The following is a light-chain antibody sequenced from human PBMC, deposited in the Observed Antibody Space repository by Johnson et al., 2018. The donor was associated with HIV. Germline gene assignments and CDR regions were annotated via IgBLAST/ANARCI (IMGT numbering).Light chain of an antibody. V-gene: IGLV1-51*01. CDR1: NSNIGNNY. CDR3: GIWASSLSAYV. CDR2: DNN. Sequence: QSALTQPPSVSAAPGQKVTISCSGTNSNIGNNYVSWYQQLPGTAPKLLIYDNNKRPSGIPDRFSGSKSGTSATLVLTGLQTGEEADYYCGIWASSLSAYVFGTGTKVTVL. J-gene: IGLJ1*01.